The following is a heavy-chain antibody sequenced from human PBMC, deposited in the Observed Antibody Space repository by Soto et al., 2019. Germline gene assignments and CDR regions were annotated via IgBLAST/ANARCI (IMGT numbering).Heavy chain of an antibody. J-gene: IGHJ3*02. D-gene: IGHD3-10*01. CDR2: ISGSGGST. CDR3: AKDLLHYGSGSHYGGAFDI. CDR1: GFTFSSYA. V-gene: IGHV3-23*01. Sequence: GGSLRLSCAASGFTFSSYAMSWVRQAPGKGLEWVSAISGSGGSTYYADSVKGRFTISRDNSKNTLYLQMNSLRAEDTAVYYCAKDLLHYGSGSHYGGAFDIWGQGTMVTVSS.